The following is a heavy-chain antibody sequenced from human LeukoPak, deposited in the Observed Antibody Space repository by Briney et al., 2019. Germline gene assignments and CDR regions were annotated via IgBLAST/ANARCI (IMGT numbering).Heavy chain of an antibody. J-gene: IGHJ4*02. CDR3: ASAAFCAGGSCYLHRVAS. V-gene: IGHV1-2*02. Sequence: ASVKVSCKASGYTFTAYYMHWVRQAPGQGLEWMGWIDTNSGGTNYAQKFQGRVTITRDTSIGTAYMELSSLISDDTAVYYCASAAFCAGGSCYLHRVASWGPGTLVTVSS. CDR1: GYTFTAYY. CDR2: IDTNSGGT. D-gene: IGHD2-15*01.